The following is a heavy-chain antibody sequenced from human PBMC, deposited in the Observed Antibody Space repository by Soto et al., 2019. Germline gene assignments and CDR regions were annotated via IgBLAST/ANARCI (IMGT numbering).Heavy chain of an antibody. Sequence: GGSLRLSCAASGFTFSSYAMSWVRQAPGKGLEWVSAISGSGGSTYYADSVKGRFTISRDNSKNTLYLQMNSLRAEDTAVYYCAKDQRWQWLESDNYFDYWGQGTLVTVSS. D-gene: IGHD6-19*01. J-gene: IGHJ4*02. CDR1: GFTFSSYA. CDR3: AKDQRWQWLESDNYFDY. V-gene: IGHV3-23*01. CDR2: ISGSGGST.